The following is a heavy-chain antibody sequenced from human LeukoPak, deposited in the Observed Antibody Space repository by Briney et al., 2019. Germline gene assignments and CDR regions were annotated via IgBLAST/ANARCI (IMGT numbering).Heavy chain of an antibody. CDR1: GYTFTSYG. J-gene: IGHJ4*02. V-gene: IGHV1-8*02. CDR2: MNPNSGNT. CDR3: ARDCSSTSCYGG. D-gene: IGHD2-2*01. Sequence: ASVKVSCKASGYTFTSYGISWVRQATGQGLEWMGWMNPNSGNTGYAQKFQGGVTMTRNTSISTAYMELSSLRSEDTAVYYCARDCSSTSCYGGWGQGTLVTVSS.